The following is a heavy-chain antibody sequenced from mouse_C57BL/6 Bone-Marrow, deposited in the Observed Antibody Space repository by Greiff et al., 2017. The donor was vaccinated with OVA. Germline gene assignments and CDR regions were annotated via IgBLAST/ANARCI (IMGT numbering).Heavy chain of an antibody. CDR3: ARANIYYDYAYYFDY. V-gene: IGHV1-63*01. Sequence: QVQLQQSGAELVRPGTSVKMSCKASGYTFTNYWIGWAKQRPGHGLEWIGDIYPGGGYTNYNEKVKGKATLTADKSSSTAYMQFSSLTSEDSAVYYCARANIYYDYAYYFDYWGQGTTLTVSS. CDR1: GYTFTNYW. J-gene: IGHJ2*01. D-gene: IGHD2-4*01. CDR2: IYPGGGYT.